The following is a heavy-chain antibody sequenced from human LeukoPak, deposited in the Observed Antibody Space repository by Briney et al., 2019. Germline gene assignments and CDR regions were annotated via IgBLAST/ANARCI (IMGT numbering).Heavy chain of an antibody. CDR2: ISGSGGST. D-gene: IGHD6-13*01. Sequence: PGGSLRLSCAASGFTFSSYAMSWVRQAPGKGLEWVSAISGSGGSTYYADSVKGRFTISRDNSKNTLYLQMNSLRAEDTAVYYCAKDRGSAAADQGWLYPEPVLYDQGAFDIWGQGTMVTVSS. V-gene: IGHV3-23*01. J-gene: IGHJ3*02. CDR3: AKDRGSAAADQGWLYPEPVLYDQGAFDI. CDR1: GFTFSSYA.